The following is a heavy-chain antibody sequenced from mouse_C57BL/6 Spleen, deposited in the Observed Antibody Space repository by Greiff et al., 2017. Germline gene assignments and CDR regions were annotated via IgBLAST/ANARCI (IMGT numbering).Heavy chain of an antibody. V-gene: IGHV1-69*01. CDR1: GYTFTSYW. J-gene: IGHJ4*01. CDR2: IDPSDSYT. CDR3: ARGGAYDGYAMDY. D-gene: IGHD2-3*01. Sequence: VQLQQPGAELVMPGASVKLSCKASGYTFTSYWMHWVKQRPGQGLEWIGEIDPSDSYTNYNQKFKGKSTLTVEKSSSTAYMQLSSLTSEDSAVYYCARGGAYDGYAMDYWGQGTSVTVSS.